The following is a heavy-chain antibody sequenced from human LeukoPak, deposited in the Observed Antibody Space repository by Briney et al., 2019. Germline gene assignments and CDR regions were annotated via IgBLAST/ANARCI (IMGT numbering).Heavy chain of an antibody. Sequence: ASVKVSCKASGGTFSSYAISWVRQAPGQGLEWMGGISPIFGTANYAQKFQGRVTITTDESTSTAYMELSSLRSEDTAVYYCARDPNLLRELAFDIWGQGTMVTVSS. J-gene: IGHJ3*02. CDR2: ISPIFGTA. CDR3: ARDPNLLRELAFDI. V-gene: IGHV1-69*05. CDR1: GGTFSSYA. D-gene: IGHD3-22*01.